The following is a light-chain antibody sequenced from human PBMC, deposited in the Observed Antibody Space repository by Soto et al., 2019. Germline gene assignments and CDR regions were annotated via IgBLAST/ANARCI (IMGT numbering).Light chain of an antibody. J-gene: IGLJ2*01. V-gene: IGLV2-14*01. CDR1: SSDVGGYDF. Sequence: QSALTQPASVSGSPGQSITISCTGTSSDVGGYDFVSWYQHHPGKVPKLMIFEVSKRPSGVSNRFSGSKSGNTASLTISGLQAEDGADYYCSSYTSTTLVFGGGTKVTVL. CDR3: SSYTSTTLV. CDR2: EVS.